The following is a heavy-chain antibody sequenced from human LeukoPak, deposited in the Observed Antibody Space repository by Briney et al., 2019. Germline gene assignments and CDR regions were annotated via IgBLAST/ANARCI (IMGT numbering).Heavy chain of an antibody. J-gene: IGHJ4*02. D-gene: IGHD7-27*01. CDR1: GFTFSAYG. V-gene: IGHV3-30*18. CDR3: AKDREASWATDY. Sequence: PGRSLRLSCAASGFTFSAYGMHWVRQAPGKGLEWVAFMSYDGSNQNHVDSVKGRFTISRDNSKNILYLQMNSLRAEDTAVYYCAKDREASWATDYWGQGTLVTVSS. CDR2: MSYDGSNQ.